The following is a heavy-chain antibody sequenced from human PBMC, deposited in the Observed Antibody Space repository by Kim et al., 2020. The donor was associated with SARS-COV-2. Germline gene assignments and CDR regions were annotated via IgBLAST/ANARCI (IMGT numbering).Heavy chain of an antibody. CDR2: IKSKADGGMT. D-gene: IGHD6-19*01. CDR3: TTYNSGGWH. V-gene: IGHV3-15*01. Sequence: GGSLRLSCAVSGFTFSNAWMNWVRQAPGKGLEWVGRIKSKADGGMTDYAAPVKGRFTISRDDSKNTLYLQMNSLKTEDTAIYYCTTYNSGGWHWGQGTLVTVSS. J-gene: IGHJ4*02. CDR1: GFTFSNAW.